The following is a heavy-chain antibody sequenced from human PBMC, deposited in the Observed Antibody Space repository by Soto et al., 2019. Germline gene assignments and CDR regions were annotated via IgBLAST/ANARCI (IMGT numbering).Heavy chain of an antibody. V-gene: IGHV1-18*01. J-gene: IGHJ4*02. Sequence: QVQLVQSGAEVKKPGASVKVSCKASGYTFSRHGINWVRQAPGQGLEWMGWISTYSGNTNYAQKLQGRVTMTTDTSTSTAYMELRSLRSDATAVYYCVRELTAPDYYFEYWGQGTMVTVSS. D-gene: IGHD6-13*01. CDR2: ISTYSGNT. CDR3: VRELTAPDYYFEY. CDR1: GYTFSRHG.